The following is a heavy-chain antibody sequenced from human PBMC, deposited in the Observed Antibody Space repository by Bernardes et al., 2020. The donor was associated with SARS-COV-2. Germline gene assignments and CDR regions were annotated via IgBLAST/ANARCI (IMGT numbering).Heavy chain of an antibody. J-gene: IGHJ5*01. CDR2: IKHTGST. CDR1: GGSFNNYY. D-gene: IGHD2-2*02. V-gene: IGHV4-34*01. CDR3: ARHIVVAPPAIGFDS. Sequence: SETLSLTCAVYGGSFNNYYGSWIRQPPGKGLEWIGEIKHTGSTNYNPSLKSRVTISVDTSKNQFSLKLSSVTAADTAVYYCARHIVVAPPAIGFDSWGQGTLVTVSS.